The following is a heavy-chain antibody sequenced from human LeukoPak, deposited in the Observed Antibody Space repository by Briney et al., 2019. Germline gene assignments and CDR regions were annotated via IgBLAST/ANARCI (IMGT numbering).Heavy chain of an antibody. CDR3: ARGRGGVDRPAFDY. CDR1: RGTFSSYA. Sequence: PVKVSCKASRGTFSSYAISWVRQAPGQGLEWRGRIIPIFGTANYAQKFPGRVTVTADKSTSTAYMELSSLRSEDTAVYYCARGRGGVDRPAFDYWGQGTLVTVSS. J-gene: IGHJ4*02. CDR2: IIPIFGTA. D-gene: IGHD2-15*01. V-gene: IGHV1-69*06.